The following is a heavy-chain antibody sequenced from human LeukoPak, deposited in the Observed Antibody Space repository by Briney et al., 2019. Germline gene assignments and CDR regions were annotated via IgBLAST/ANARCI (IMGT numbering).Heavy chain of an antibody. J-gene: IGHJ3*02. CDR1: GYTFTGYY. V-gene: IGHV1-2*02. CDR3: ARVLYYYDSSGPGAFDI. CDR2: INPNSGGT. Sequence: ASVKVSCKASGYTFTGYYMHWVRQAPGQGLEWMGWINPNSGGTNYAQKFQGRVTMTRDTSISTAYMELSRLRSDDTAVYYCARVLYYYDSSGPGAFDIWAKGQWSPSLQ. D-gene: IGHD3-22*01.